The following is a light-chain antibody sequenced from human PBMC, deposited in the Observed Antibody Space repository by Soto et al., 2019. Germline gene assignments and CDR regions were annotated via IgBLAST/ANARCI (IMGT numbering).Light chain of an antibody. Sequence: EIVLTQSPGTLSLSPGERATLSCRASQSVGNNYLAWYQQKPGQAPRLLIDDASSRATGIPDMFSGSGSGTDFTLTISRLEPEDSAVYYCQQCSYSPLTFGGGTKVEI. V-gene: IGKV3-20*01. CDR3: QQCSYSPLT. CDR2: DAS. CDR1: QSVGNNY. J-gene: IGKJ4*01.